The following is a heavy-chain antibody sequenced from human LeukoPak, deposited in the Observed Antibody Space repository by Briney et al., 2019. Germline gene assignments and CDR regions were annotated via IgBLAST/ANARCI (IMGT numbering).Heavy chain of an antibody. V-gene: IGHV1-2*02. CDR3: ARQKGGYCSGGSCYNFDY. D-gene: IGHD2-15*01. J-gene: IGHJ4*02. CDR1: GYTFTGYY. CDR2: INPNSGGT. Sequence: GASVKVSCKASGYTFTGYYMHWVRQAPGQGLEWMGWINPNSGGTDYAQKFQGRVTMTRDTSINTAYMELSRLRSDGTAVFYCARQKGGYCSGGSCYNFDYWGQGTLVTVSS.